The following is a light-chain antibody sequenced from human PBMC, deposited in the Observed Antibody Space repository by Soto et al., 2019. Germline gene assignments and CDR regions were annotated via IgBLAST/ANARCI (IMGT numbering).Light chain of an antibody. V-gene: IGLV2-14*01. CDR2: EVS. CDR3: SSYTSSSTLYV. J-gene: IGLJ1*01. CDR1: SSDIGGYNY. Sequence: QSVPTQPASVSGSPGQSITISCAGTSSDIGGYNYVSWYQQHPGKAPKVMIYEVSNRPSGVSNRFSGSKSGNTASLTISGLQAEDEADYYCSSYTSSSTLYVLGTGTKVTVL.